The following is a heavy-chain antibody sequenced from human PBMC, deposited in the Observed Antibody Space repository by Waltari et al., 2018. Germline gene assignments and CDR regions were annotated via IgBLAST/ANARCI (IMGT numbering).Heavy chain of an antibody. V-gene: IGHV3-7*03. Sequence: EVQLAESGGGLVQPGGSLRLSCEGSGFTFRIYWMGWVRQVPGKGLEWVATIRKDGGVKYYADSVKGRFTISRDNARNSLSLQMYSLRVEDSAIYYCASQIRYNSGWIPFDYWGQGTLVTVSS. CDR1: GFTFRIYW. D-gene: IGHD6-19*01. CDR2: IRKDGGVK. J-gene: IGHJ4*02. CDR3: ASQIRYNSGWIPFDY.